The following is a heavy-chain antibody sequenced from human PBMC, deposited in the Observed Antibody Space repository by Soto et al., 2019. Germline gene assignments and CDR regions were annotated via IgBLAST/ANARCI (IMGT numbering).Heavy chain of an antibody. J-gene: IGHJ3*02. CDR2: ISSNGGST. V-gene: IGHV3-64D*06. CDR1: GFIFRSYT. CDR3: VKGGYSYAYSVFDI. D-gene: IGHD3-16*01. Sequence: GSLRLSCSASGFIFRSYTMYWVRQAPGKGLEYVSAISSNGGSTYDADSVKDRFIISRDNSKNTLYLQMRGLRAEDTAVYYCVKGGYSYAYSVFDIWGQGTMVTVSS.